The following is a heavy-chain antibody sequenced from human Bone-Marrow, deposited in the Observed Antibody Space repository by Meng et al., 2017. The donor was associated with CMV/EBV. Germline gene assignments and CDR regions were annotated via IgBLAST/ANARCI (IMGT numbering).Heavy chain of an antibody. V-gene: IGHV3-11*04. CDR3: ARWAGYCSSTSCYLWAYYYYYGMDV. J-gene: IGHJ6*02. CDR2: ISSSGSTI. D-gene: IGHD2-2*01. CDR1: GFTFSDYY. Sequence: GESLKISCAASGFTFSDYYMSWIRQAPGKGLEWVSYISSSGSTIYYADSVKGRFTISRDNAKNSLYLQMNSLRAEDTAVYYCARWAGYCSSTSCYLWAYYYYYGMDVWGQGTTVTVSS.